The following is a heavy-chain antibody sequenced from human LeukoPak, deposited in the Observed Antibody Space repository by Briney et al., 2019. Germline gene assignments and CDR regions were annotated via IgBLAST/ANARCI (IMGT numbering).Heavy chain of an antibody. Sequence: LWASVKVSCKASGYTFTSYDINWVRQATGQGIEWLGWMNPNRGNTGYAQKFQGRVTMTRNTSISTAYVELSSLRSEDTAVYHCARGVEDSSSWSYYYYYMDVWGKGTTVTVSS. CDR1: GYTFTSYD. D-gene: IGHD6-13*01. CDR3: ARGVEDSSSWSYYYYYMDV. J-gene: IGHJ6*03. CDR2: MNPNRGNT. V-gene: IGHV1-8*01.